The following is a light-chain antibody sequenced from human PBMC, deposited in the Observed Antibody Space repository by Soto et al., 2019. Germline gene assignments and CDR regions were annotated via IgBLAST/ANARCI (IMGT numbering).Light chain of an antibody. V-gene: IGKV1-5*03. CDR1: QSISTY. CDR2: KAS. J-gene: IGKJ1*01. CDR3: QQYNSYRWT. Sequence: DIQMTQSPSTLSASVGDRVPITCRASQSISTYLAWYQQKPGKAPKLLIYKASSLESGVPSRFSGSGSGTEFTLTISSLQPDDFATYYCQQYNSYRWTFGLGTKVDIK.